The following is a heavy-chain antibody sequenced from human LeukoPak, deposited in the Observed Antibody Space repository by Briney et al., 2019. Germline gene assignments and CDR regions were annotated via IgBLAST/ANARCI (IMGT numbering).Heavy chain of an antibody. D-gene: IGHD1-7*01. V-gene: IGHV3-11*01. J-gene: IGHJ4*02. Sequence: GGSLRLSCAASGLTFSDYYMSWIRQAPGKGLEWVSYISSSGRTIYYADPVKGRFTISRDNAKNSLYLHMNSLRAEDTAVYYCARGDWNSGHFDYWGQGTLVTVSS. CDR2: ISSSGRTI. CDR3: ARGDWNSGHFDY. CDR1: GLTFSDYY.